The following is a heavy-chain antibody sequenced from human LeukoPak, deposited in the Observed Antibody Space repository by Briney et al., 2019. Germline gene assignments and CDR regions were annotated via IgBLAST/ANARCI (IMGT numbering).Heavy chain of an antibody. CDR2: ISAYNGNT. CDR3: ARVRSGTTVTKLPKPIDY. V-gene: IGHV1-18*01. D-gene: IGHD4-17*01. CDR1: GYTFTSYG. J-gene: IGHJ4*02. Sequence: ASVKVSCKASGYTFTSYGISWVRQAPGQGVEGMGWISAYNGNTNYAQKLQGRVTMTTDTSTSTAYMELRSLRSDDTAVYYCARVRSGTTVTKLPKPIDYWGQGTLVTVSS.